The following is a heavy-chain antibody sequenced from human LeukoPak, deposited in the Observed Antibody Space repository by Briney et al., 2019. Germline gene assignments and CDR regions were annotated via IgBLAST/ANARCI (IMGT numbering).Heavy chain of an antibody. CDR2: IYPGDSDT. V-gene: IGHV5-51*01. CDR3: ARQKPQRGYSGYGHYGMDV. J-gene: IGHJ6*02. Sequence: GESLKISCKGSGYSFTSYWIGWVRQMPGKGLEWMGIIYPGDSDTRYSPSFQGQVTISADKSISTAYLQWSSLKASDTAMYYCARQKPQRGYSGYGHYGMDVWGQGTTVTVSS. CDR1: GYSFTSYW. D-gene: IGHD5-12*01.